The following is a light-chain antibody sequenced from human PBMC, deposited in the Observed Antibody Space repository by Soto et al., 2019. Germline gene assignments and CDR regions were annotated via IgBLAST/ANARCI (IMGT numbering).Light chain of an antibody. CDR3: QQSYSTPIT. Sequence: VGDRVTITCRASQSVSAWLACYQQKPGKAPKLLIYDASSLESGVPLRFSGSGSGTDFTLTISSLQPEDFATYCCQQSYSTPITFGQGTRLEIK. CDR1: QSVSAW. J-gene: IGKJ5*01. CDR2: DAS. V-gene: IGKV1-39*01.